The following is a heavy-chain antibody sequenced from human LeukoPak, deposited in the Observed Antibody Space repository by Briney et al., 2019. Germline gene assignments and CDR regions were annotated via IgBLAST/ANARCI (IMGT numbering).Heavy chain of an antibody. V-gene: IGHV3-7*03. CDR1: GFTFSSYW. CDR3: ARNPNKYYYGSGSYAHFGMDV. CDR2: IKQDGSEK. D-gene: IGHD3-10*01. Sequence: PGGSLRLSCEASGFTFSSYWMSWVRQAPGKGLEWVANIKQDGSEKYYVDSVKGRFTISRDNAKNSLYLQMNSLRAEDTAVYYCARNPNKYYYGSGSYAHFGMDVWGQGTTVTVSS. J-gene: IGHJ6*02.